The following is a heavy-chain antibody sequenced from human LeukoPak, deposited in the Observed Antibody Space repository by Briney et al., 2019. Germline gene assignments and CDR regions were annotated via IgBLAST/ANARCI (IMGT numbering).Heavy chain of an antibody. Sequence: ASVKVSCKAAGYTFTSYGISWVRQAPGQGLEWMGWISAYNGNTNYAQKLQGRVTMTTDTSTSTAYMELRSLRPDDTAVYYCARAGGMATIGTNFDYWGQGTLVTVSS. J-gene: IGHJ4*02. CDR1: GYTFTSYG. CDR2: ISAYNGNT. CDR3: ARAGGMATIGTNFDY. V-gene: IGHV1-18*01. D-gene: IGHD5-24*01.